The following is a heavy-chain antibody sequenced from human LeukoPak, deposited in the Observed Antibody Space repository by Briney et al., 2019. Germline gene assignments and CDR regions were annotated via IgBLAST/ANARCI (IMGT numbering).Heavy chain of an antibody. CDR3: ARDRSGYYYYFDY. CDR2: IRYDGSNK. J-gene: IGHJ4*02. CDR1: GFTFSSYG. Sequence: GGSLRLSCAASGFTFSSYGMRWVRQAPGKGLEWVAFIRYDGSNKYYADSVKGRFTISRDNAKNSLYLQMNSLRAEDTAVYYCARDRSGYYYYFDYWGQGTLVTVSS. V-gene: IGHV3-30*02. D-gene: IGHD3-22*01.